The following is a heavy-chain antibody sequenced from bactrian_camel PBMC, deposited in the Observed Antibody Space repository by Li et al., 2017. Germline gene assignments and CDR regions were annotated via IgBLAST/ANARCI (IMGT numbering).Heavy chain of an antibody. Sequence: HVQLVESGGRSVEPGGSLRLSCEASKYAVVDKCMAWFRQAPGKEREGVTAFDRDGSTSYVDSMKGRFTISRDNAKNTVYLRMNSLKSEDTAKYYCAIGLGISGYFSYWGQGTQVTVS. CDR1: KYAVVDKC. J-gene: IGHJ4*01. CDR3: AIGLGISGYFSY. CDR2: FDRDGST. V-gene: IGHV3S26*01. D-gene: IGHD2*01.